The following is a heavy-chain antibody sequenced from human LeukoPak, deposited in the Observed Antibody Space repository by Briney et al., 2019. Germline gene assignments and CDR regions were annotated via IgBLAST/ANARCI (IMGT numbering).Heavy chain of an antibody. CDR3: ARDGPDREIWSGYWSFDY. CDR2: IYYSGST. Sequence: SETLSLTCTVSGGSISSYYWSWIRQPPGKGLEWIGYIYYSGSTNYNPSLKSRVTISVDTSKNQFSLKLSSVTAADTAVYYCARDGPDREIWSGYWSFDYWGQGTLVTVSS. CDR1: GGSISSYY. D-gene: IGHD3-3*01. V-gene: IGHV4-59*01. J-gene: IGHJ4*02.